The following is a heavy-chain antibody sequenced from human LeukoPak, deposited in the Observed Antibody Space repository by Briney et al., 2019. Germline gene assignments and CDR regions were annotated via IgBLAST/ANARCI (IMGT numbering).Heavy chain of an antibody. D-gene: IGHD6-19*01. V-gene: IGHV3-66*01. CDR3: ARAVGSGWSYFDY. J-gene: IGHJ4*02. CDR1: GFTFSSHA. CDR2: IYSGGST. Sequence: GGSLRLSCAASGFTFSSHAMNWVRQSPGKGLEWVSVIYSGGSTYYADSVKGRFTISRDNSKNTLYLQMNSLRAEDTAVYYCARAVGSGWSYFDYWSQGTLVTVSS.